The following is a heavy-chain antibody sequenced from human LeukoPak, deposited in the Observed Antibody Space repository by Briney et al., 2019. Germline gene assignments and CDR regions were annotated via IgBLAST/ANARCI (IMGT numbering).Heavy chain of an antibody. CDR2: MNPNSGNT. J-gene: IGHJ5*02. CDR1: GYTFTIYD. D-gene: IGHD3-3*01. CDR3: ARVTNFWSGYYRRGRGRNWFDP. V-gene: IGHV1-8*01. Sequence: ASVKVSCKASGYTFTIYDINWVRQATGQGLEWMGWMNPNSGNTGYAQKFQGRVTMTRNTSISTAYMELSSLRSEDTAVYYCARVTNFWSGYYRRGRGRNWFDPRGQGTLVTVSS.